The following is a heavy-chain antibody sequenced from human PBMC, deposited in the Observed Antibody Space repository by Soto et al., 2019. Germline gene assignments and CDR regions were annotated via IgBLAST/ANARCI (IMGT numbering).Heavy chain of an antibody. D-gene: IGHD3-3*01. V-gene: IGHV4-39*01. Sequence: QLQLQESGPGLVKPSETLSLTCTVSGVSISGNTYYWGWLRQPPGKGLEWIASVSYSGNTYFKPSHKRRLTRSVVTSKDQFALRLSSVTAADTAVYYCASPPAEISRCFNGFWVFWCQGMLVTVSS. CDR3: ASPPAEISRCFNGFWVF. CDR2: VSYSGNT. CDR1: GVSISGNTYY. J-gene: IGHJ4*02.